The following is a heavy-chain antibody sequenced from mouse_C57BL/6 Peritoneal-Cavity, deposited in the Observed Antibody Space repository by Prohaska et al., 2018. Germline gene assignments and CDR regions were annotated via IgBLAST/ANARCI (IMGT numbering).Heavy chain of an antibody. CDR3: ARSSKYVGARDY. CDR1: GYTFTGYW. V-gene: IGHV1-9*01. Sequence: QVQLQQSGAELMKPGASVKLSCQATGYTFTGYWIEWVKQRPGHGLEWIGEILPGSGSTNYNEKFKGKATFTADTSSTTAYMQISSLTTEDYDIYYCARSSKYVGARDYWGKGTSDTVYS. D-gene: IGHD2-5*01. CDR2: ILPGSGST. J-gene: IGHJ4*01.